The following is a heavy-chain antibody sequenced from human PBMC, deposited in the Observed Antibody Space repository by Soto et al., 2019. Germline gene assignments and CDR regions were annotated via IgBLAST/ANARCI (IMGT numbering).Heavy chain of an antibody. Sequence: PGGSLRLSCAASGFTFSSYGMHWVRQAPGKGLEWVAFISYDGSNKYYADSVKGRFTISRDNSKNTLYLQMNSLRAEDTAVYYGAPHGVDIWGQGTMVTV. D-gene: IGHD3-10*01. CDR2: ISYDGSNK. J-gene: IGHJ3*02. V-gene: IGHV3-30*03. CDR1: GFTFSSYG. CDR3: APHGVDI.